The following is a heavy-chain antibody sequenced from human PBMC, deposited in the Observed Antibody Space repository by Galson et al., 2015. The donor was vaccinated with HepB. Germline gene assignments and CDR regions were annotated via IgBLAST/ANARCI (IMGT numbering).Heavy chain of an antibody. CDR1: GYTFTGYY. D-gene: IGHD3-10*01. Sequence: SVKVSRKASGYTFTGYYMHWVRQAPGQGLEWMGWINPNSGGTNYAQKFRGRVTMTRDTSISTAYMELSRLRSDDTAVYYCATYADMVRGQNDFWGQGTLVTVSS. V-gene: IGHV1-2*02. CDR2: INPNSGGT. CDR3: ATYADMVRGQNDF. J-gene: IGHJ4*02.